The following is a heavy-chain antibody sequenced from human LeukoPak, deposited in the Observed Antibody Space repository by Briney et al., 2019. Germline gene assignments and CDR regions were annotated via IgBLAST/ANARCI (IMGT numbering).Heavy chain of an antibody. CDR1: GYTFTGYY. Sequence: ASVKVSCKASGYTFTGYYMHRVRQAPGQGLEWMGRINPNSGGTSYAQKFQGRVTMTRDTSTSTVYMELSSLRSEDTAVYYCARAVVTWFPYFDYWGQGTLVTVSS. D-gene: IGHD4-23*01. CDR3: ARAVVTWFPYFDY. CDR2: INPNSGGT. V-gene: IGHV1-2*06. J-gene: IGHJ4*02.